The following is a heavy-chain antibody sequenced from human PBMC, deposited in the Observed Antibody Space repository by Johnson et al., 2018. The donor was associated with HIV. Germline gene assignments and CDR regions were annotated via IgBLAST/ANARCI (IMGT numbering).Heavy chain of an antibody. CDR2: ISYDGSNK. CDR1: GFTFSNYG. J-gene: IGHJ3*01. Sequence: QVQLVESGGGLVQPGRSLRLSCVVSGFTFSNYGMHWVRQAPGKGLEWVAVISYDGSNKYYGDSVKGRFTMSRDNFKNTLYLQMNSLRGEDTAVYYCAKEDSWRRAFDLWGQGTMVTVSS. V-gene: IGHV3-30*18. D-gene: IGHD3-3*01. CDR3: AKEDSWRRAFDL.